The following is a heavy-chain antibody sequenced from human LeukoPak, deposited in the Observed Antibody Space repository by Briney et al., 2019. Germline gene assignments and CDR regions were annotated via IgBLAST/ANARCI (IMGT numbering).Heavy chain of an antibody. CDR3: AKGSRDSSGWYRDY. Sequence: GGSLRLSCAASGFTFKTYAMSWVRQAPGKGLEWVSGISGSGGSTYYADSVKGRFTISRDNSKNTLYLQMNSLRAEDTAVYYCAKGSRDSSGWYRDYWGQGTLVTVSS. D-gene: IGHD6-19*01. J-gene: IGHJ4*02. V-gene: IGHV3-23*01. CDR1: GFTFKTYA. CDR2: ISGSGGST.